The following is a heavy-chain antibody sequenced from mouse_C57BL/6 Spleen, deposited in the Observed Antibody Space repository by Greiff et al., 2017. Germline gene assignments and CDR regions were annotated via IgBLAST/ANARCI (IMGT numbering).Heavy chain of an antibody. CDR2: ISYDGSN. CDR3: ARRGPSLGRYFDY. CDR1: GYSITSGYY. Sequence: EVKLQESGPGLVKPSQSLSLTCSVTGYSITSGYYWNWIRQFPGNKLEWMGYISYDGSNNYNPSLKNRISITRDTSKNQFFLKLNSVTTEDTATYYCARRGPSLGRYFDYWGQGTTLTVSS. J-gene: IGHJ2*01. V-gene: IGHV3-6*01. D-gene: IGHD6-2*01.